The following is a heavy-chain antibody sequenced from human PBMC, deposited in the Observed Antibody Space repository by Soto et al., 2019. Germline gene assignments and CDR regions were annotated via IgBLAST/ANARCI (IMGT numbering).Heavy chain of an antibody. CDR1: GFTFSDYY. CDR3: ARGSLANPWYFDL. D-gene: IGHD5-12*01. V-gene: IGHV3-11*01. Sequence: PGGSLRLSCAASGFTFSDYYMSWIRQAPGKGLEGISYINSGASITYYADSAQGRFTISRDNSKNSLYLQMNSRRAEDTAVYFCARGSLANPWYFDLWGRGTLVTVSS. J-gene: IGHJ2*01. CDR2: INSGASIT.